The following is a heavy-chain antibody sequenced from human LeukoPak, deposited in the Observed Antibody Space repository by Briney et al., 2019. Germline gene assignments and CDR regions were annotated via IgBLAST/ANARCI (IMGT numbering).Heavy chain of an antibody. Sequence: ASVKVSCKASENTFTNYGINWVRQAPVQRPEWMGWFSPYNGDTKYAPKLKGRVTLTADTLTSTAYMELRTLISDDTATYYCAIGQGVITWGGADVYDVWGQGTTVIVSS. V-gene: IGHV1-18*01. D-gene: IGHD3-16*01. CDR2: FSPYNGDT. CDR3: AIGQGVITWGGADVYDV. J-gene: IGHJ3*01. CDR1: ENTFTNYG.